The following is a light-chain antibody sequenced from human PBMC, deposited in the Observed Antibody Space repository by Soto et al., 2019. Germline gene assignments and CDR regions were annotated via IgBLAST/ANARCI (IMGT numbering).Light chain of an antibody. CDR3: QQSYSTHRT. CDR1: QGISNW. CDR2: AAS. Sequence: DIQMTQSPSSVSASVGDRVTITCRASQGISNWLAWYQQKPGKAPKLLIYAASGLQRGVPSRFSGSGGWENCAGGISSLQPEDFGTYYCQQSYSTHRTVGQGTKVDIK. J-gene: IGKJ1*01. V-gene: IGKV1-12*01.